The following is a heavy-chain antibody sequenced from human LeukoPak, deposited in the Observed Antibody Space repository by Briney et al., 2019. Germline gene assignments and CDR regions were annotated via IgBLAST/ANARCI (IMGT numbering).Heavy chain of an antibody. V-gene: IGHV1-2*02. D-gene: IGHD1-1*01. CDR1: GYTFTGYY. Sequence: GASVKVSCKASGYTFTGYYMHWVRQAPGQGLEWMGWINPNSGGTNYAQKFQGRVTMTRDTSISTAYMELSRLRSDDTAVYYCARGDGTGTNFLPPPWGQGTLVTVSS. CDR3: ARGDGTGTNFLPPP. J-gene: IGHJ5*02. CDR2: INPNSGGT.